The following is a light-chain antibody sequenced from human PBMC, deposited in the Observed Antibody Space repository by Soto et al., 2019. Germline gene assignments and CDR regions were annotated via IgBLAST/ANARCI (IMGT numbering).Light chain of an antibody. Sequence: DIVLTQSPATLSLSPGERATLYCRASKSVGSYLAWFQHNPGQAPRLLLYGASNRATDIPGRFSGRGSGTDFTRTISSLASGDSAVYYWQHRDKWPRTFGQGTKLEIK. CDR2: GAS. CDR1: KSVGSY. CDR3: QHRDKWPRT. V-gene: IGKV3-11*01. J-gene: IGKJ2*01.